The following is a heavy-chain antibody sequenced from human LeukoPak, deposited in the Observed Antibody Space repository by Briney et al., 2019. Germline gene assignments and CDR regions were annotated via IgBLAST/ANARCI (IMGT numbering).Heavy chain of an antibody. J-gene: IGHJ5*02. CDR1: GYSINSAFY. D-gene: IGHD3-10*01. CDR2: VFHRGTT. CDR3: VRDGYYGSGSPGWFGP. V-gene: IGHV4-38-2*02. Sequence: SETLSLTWTVSGYSINSAFYWGWIRVPPGKGLEWIGSVFHRGTTYYNSSLKSRVNISIDTSKNQFSLKLNSLTAEDTAMYYCVRDGYYGSGSPGWFGPWGPGTLVIVSA.